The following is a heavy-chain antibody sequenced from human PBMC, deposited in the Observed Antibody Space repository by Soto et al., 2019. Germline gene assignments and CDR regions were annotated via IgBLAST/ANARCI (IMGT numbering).Heavy chain of an antibody. V-gene: IGHV1-69*13. J-gene: IGHJ4*02. CDR3: ARVAGYSSGPFDY. CDR1: GGTFSSYA. D-gene: IGHD5-18*01. Sequence: GASVKVSCKASGGTFSSYAISWVRQAPGQGLEWMGGIIPIFGTANYAQKFQGRVTITADESTSTAYMELSSLRSEDTAVYYCARVAGYSSGPFDYWGQGTLVTVSS. CDR2: IIPIFGTA.